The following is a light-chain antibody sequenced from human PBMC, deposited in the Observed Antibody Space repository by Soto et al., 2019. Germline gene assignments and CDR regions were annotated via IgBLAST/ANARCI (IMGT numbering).Light chain of an antibody. CDR1: QCVSSS. CDR3: QQYVRWPPRA. CDR2: DTS. V-gene: IGKV3-15*01. J-gene: IGKJ1*01. Sequence: EIVVTQSPATLSVSPGERATLSCRASQCVSSSLAWYQHRPGQAPRLLIYDTSTRATGIAARFSGSGSGTEFTLTISSLQSEDSAVYYCQQYVRWPPRAFGQGTRVEIK.